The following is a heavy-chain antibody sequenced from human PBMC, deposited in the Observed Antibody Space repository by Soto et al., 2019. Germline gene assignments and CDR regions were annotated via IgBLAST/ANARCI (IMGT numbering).Heavy chain of an antibody. CDR2: INHSGST. Sequence: SETLSLTCAVYGGSFSGYYWSWIRQPPGKGLEWIGEINHSGSTNYNPSLKSRVTISVDTSKNQFSLKLSSVTAADTAVYYCARGRATTYGSGSYQRFDPWGQGTLVTVSS. CDR1: GGSFSGYY. J-gene: IGHJ5*02. CDR3: ARGRATTYGSGSYQRFDP. V-gene: IGHV4-34*01. D-gene: IGHD3-10*01.